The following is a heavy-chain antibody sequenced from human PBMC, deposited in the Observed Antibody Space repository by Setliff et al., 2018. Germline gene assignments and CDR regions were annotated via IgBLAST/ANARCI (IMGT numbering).Heavy chain of an antibody. CDR2: IYVTEST. CDR3: AASRAYTGAVEGWFLPKTFDF. J-gene: IGHJ4*02. CDR1: GDSISIYY. D-gene: IGHD3-10*01. Sequence: SETLSLTCTVSGDSISIYYWNWIRQPAGKGLEWIGRIYVTESTKYNPSLKSRVTLSIDTSKNQFSLKLSSVTAADAALYYCAASRAYTGAVEGWFLPKTFDFWGQGSPVTVSS. V-gene: IGHV4-4*07.